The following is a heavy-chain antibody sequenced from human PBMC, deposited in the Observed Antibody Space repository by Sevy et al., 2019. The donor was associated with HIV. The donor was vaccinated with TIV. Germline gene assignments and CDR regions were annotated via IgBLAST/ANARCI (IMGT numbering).Heavy chain of an antibody. CDR2: INSISTYI. V-gene: IGHV3-21*01. Sequence: GGSLRLSCAASGFTFSSYSMHWVRQAPGKGLEWVSSINSISTYIYYADSVKGRFTISRDNAKNSLYLQMNSLRAEDTAVYYCARGPDYYDSSGYYYQWGQGNLVTVSS. J-gene: IGHJ4*02. D-gene: IGHD3-22*01. CDR1: GFTFSSYS. CDR3: ARGPDYYDSSGYYYQ.